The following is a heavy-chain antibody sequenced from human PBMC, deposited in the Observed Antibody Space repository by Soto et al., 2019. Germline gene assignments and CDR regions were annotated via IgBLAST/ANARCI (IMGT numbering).Heavy chain of an antibody. Sequence: ASVKVSCKASGYAFGDYYISWVRGAPGQGLEWMGWMNPNSANTGYAQKFQGRVSMTRDMSISTAYMELSRLRPEDTAIYYCARMATYGALNWFDPWGQGALVTVSS. CDR3: ARMATYGALNWFDP. CDR2: MNPNSANT. CDR1: GYAFGDYY. J-gene: IGHJ5*02. D-gene: IGHD1-26*01. V-gene: IGHV1-8*01.